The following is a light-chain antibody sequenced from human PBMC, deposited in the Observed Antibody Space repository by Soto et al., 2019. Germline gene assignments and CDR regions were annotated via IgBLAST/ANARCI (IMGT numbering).Light chain of an antibody. CDR1: SSDIGGYNY. Sequence: QSALTQPASVSGSPGQSLTISCTGTSSDIGGYNYVSWYQHHRGKAPKIIIYDVNKRPSGVPDRFSGSKSGNTASLTISGLQTEDEADYYCCSYAGSYTLVFGGGTKLTVL. V-gene: IGLV2-11*01. CDR3: CSYAGSYTLV. J-gene: IGLJ2*01. CDR2: DVN.